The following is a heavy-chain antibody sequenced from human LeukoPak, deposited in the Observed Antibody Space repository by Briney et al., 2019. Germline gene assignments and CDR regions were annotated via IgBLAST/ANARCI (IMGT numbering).Heavy chain of an antibody. CDR2: INPSGGST. V-gene: IGHV1-46*01. D-gene: IGHD2-2*01. J-gene: IGHJ4*02. CDR3: ARAYCSSTSCYANYFDY. CDR1: GYTFTSYY. Sequence: EASVKVSCKASGYTFTSYYMHWVRQAPGQGLEWMGIINPSGGSTSYAQKFQGRVTMTRDTSTSTVYMELSSLRSEDTAVYYCARAYCSSTSCYANYFDYWGQGTLATVSS.